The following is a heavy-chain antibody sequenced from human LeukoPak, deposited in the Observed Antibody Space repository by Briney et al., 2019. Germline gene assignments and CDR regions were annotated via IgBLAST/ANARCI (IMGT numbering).Heavy chain of an antibody. J-gene: IGHJ3*01. D-gene: IGHD1-26*01. V-gene: IGHV1-69*05. CDR2: IIPIFGTA. Sequence: SVKVSCKASGGTFSSYAISWVRQAPGQGLEWMGGIIPIFGTANYAQKFQGRVTITTDESTSTAYMELSSLRSEDTAVYYCERGGTRAFDLWGQGTMVTVSS. CDR3: ERGGTRAFDL. CDR1: GGTFSSYA.